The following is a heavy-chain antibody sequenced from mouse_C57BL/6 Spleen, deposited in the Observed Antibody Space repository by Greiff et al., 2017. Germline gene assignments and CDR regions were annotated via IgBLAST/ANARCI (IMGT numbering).Heavy chain of an antibody. J-gene: IGHJ4*01. V-gene: IGHV5-4*01. D-gene: IGHD1-1*01. CDR2: ISDGGSYT. Sequence: EVKLVVSGGGLVKPGGSLKLSCAASGFTFSSYAMSWVRQTPEKRLEWVATISDGGSYTYYPDNVKGRFTISRDNAKNNLYLQMSHLKSEDTAMYYCAREGTTVVALYAMDYWGQGTSVTVSS. CDR3: AREGTTVVALYAMDY. CDR1: GFTFSSYA.